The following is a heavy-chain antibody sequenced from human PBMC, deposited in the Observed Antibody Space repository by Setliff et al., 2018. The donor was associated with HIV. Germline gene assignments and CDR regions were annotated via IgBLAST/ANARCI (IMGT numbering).Heavy chain of an antibody. D-gene: IGHD4-17*01. Sequence: SETLSLTCAVSGDSISASYWNWIRQFPGGGLEWIGYIYYSGSTKYNPSLKRRVTISIDKSRKYFSLKLPSVTAADTAMYFCPKGRLGQADYWGQGTLVTVSS. CDR1: GDSISASY. CDR3: PKGRLGQADY. CDR2: IYYSGST. V-gene: IGHV4-59*01. J-gene: IGHJ4*02.